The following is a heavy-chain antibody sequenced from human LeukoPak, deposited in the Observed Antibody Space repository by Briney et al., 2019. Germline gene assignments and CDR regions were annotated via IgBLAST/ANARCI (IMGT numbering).Heavy chain of an antibody. Sequence: GGSLRLSCAASGFTVSRNYMSWVRQAPGKGLEWVSVIYNDGSSYYADSVKGRFTISRDNSKNMLYLQMSSLRSEDTAVYYCATEIHDSSGYYPKMGRYFDYWGQGTLVTVSS. D-gene: IGHD3-22*01. V-gene: IGHV3-53*05. CDR1: GFTVSRNY. J-gene: IGHJ4*02. CDR3: ATEIHDSSGYYPKMGRYFDY. CDR2: IYNDGSS.